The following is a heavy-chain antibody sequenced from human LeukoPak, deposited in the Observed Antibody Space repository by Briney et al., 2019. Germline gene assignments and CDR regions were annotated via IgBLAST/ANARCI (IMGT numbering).Heavy chain of an antibody. CDR3: ARTRPDSSRSYLGYYFDY. D-gene: IGHD1-26*01. CDR2: ISAYNGNT. CDR1: GYTFTSYG. Sequence: ASVKVSCKASGYTFTSYGISWVRQAPGQGLEWMGWISAYNGNTNYAQKLQGRVTITADESTSTAYMELSSLRSEDTAVYYCARTRPDSSRSYLGYYFDYWGQGTLVTVSS. V-gene: IGHV1-18*01. J-gene: IGHJ4*02.